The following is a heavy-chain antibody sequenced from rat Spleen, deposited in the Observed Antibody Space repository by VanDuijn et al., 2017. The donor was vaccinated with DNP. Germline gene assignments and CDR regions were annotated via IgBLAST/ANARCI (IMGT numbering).Heavy chain of an antibody. Sequence: EVQLVESGGGLVQPGRSLKLSCAASGFIFSYYDMAWVRQAPTKGLEWVATVNYDGGITYYRDSVKGRFTISRDNAESALYLRMDSLRSEDTATYYCTRHDYSNYYFDYWGRGVMVTVSS. J-gene: IGHJ2*01. CDR3: TRHDYSNYYFDY. CDR1: GFIFSYYD. D-gene: IGHD1-8*01. CDR2: VNYDGGIT. V-gene: IGHV5-7*01.